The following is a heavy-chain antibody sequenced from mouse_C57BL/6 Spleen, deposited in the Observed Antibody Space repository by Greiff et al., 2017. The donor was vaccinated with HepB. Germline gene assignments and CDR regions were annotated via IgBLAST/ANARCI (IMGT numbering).Heavy chain of an antibody. CDR3: AREAATTPYAY. CDR1: GYTFTSYT. Sequence: QVQLQQSGAELARPGASVKMSCKASGYTFTSYTMHWIKQRPGQGLEWIGYINPSSGYTKYTQKFKDKATLTADKSSSTAYMQLSSLTSEDSTVYYGAREAATTPYAYWGQGTLVTVSA. J-gene: IGHJ3*01. D-gene: IGHD1-1*01. CDR2: INPSSGYT. V-gene: IGHV1-4*01.